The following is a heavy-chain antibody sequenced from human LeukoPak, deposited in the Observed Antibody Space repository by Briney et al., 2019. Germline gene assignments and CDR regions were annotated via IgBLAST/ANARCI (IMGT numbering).Heavy chain of an antibody. CDR2: ISSGGDTI. D-gene: IGHD2-2*01. J-gene: IGHJ4*02. CDR1: GFTFSSYQ. CDR3: GAFGYEAGIDL. Sequence: GGSLRLSCAASGFTFSSYQMNWVRQAPGKGLEWVSYISSGGDTIYYADSVKGRFTISRDNARNLLFLQMNTLRADDTAVYFCGAFGYEAGIDLWGQGTLVAVSS. V-gene: IGHV3-48*03.